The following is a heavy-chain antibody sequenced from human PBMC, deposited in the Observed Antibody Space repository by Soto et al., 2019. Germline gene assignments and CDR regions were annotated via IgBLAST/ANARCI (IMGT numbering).Heavy chain of an antibody. V-gene: IGHV3-9*01. Sequence: EVQLVESGGGLVQPGRSLRLSCAASGFTFDDYAMHWVRQAPGKGLEWVSGISWNSGSIGYADSVKGRFTISRDNAKTSLYLQMNSLRAEDTALYYCAKDGYSSSWYQFGYWGQGTLVTVSS. J-gene: IGHJ4*02. CDR1: GFTFDDYA. D-gene: IGHD6-13*01. CDR2: ISWNSGSI. CDR3: AKDGYSSSWYQFGY.